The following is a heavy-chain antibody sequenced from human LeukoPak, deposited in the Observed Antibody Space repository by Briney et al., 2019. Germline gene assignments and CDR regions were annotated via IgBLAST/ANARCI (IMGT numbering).Heavy chain of an antibody. CDR2: IASHAGDA. CDR1: GFTFSRHD. V-gene: IGHV3-30*03. Sequence: PGGSLRLSCAPSGFTFSRHDMNWVRQTPGKGLEWVAVIASHAGDAHYSDSVKGRFTISRDNSKDTLYLQMNNLGVEDTAVYYCARDRLNRADCGTDCYSAVFDYWGQGALVTVSS. CDR3: ARDRLNRADCGTDCYSAVFDY. J-gene: IGHJ4*02. D-gene: IGHD2-21*02.